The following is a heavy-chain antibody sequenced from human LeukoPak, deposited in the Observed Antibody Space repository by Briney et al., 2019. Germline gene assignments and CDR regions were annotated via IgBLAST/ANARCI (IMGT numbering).Heavy chain of an antibody. CDR3: ARGGYSRSWYYYYYMDV. J-gene: IGHJ6*03. V-gene: IGHV4-59*11. Sequence: SETLSLTCTVSGGSISSHYWSWIRQPPGKGLEWIGYIYYSGSTNYNPSLKGRVTISVDTSKNQFSLKLSSVTAADTAVYYCARGGYSRSWYYYYYMDVWGKGTTVTVSS. CDR1: GGSISSHY. D-gene: IGHD6-13*01. CDR2: IYYSGST.